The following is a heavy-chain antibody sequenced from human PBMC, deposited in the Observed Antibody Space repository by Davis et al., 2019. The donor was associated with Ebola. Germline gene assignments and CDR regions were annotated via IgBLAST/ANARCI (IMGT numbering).Heavy chain of an antibody. CDR3: ARDPFPLPY. V-gene: IGHV4-34*01. CDR1: GGSFSGYY. Sequence: SQTLSLTCAVYGGSFSGYYWSWIRQPPGKGLEWIGEINHSGSTNYNPSLKSRVTISVDTSKNQFSLKLSSVTAADTAVYYCARDPFPLPYWGQGTLVTVSS. J-gene: IGHJ4*02. D-gene: IGHD2/OR15-2a*01. CDR2: INHSGST.